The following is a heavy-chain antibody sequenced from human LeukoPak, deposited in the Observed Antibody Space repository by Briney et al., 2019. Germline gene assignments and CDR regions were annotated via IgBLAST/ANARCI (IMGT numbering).Heavy chain of an antibody. CDR2: INHSGST. D-gene: IGHD3-22*01. CDR3: ASHYYDTKDDAFHV. CDR1: GGSFSGYY. V-gene: IGHV4-34*01. J-gene: IGHJ3*01. Sequence: PSETLSLTCAVYGGSFSGYYWSWIRQPPGKGLEWIGEINHSGSTNYNPSLKSRVTISVDTSKNQFSPKLNSVTAADTAVYYCASHYYDTKDDAFHVWGRGTMVTVSS.